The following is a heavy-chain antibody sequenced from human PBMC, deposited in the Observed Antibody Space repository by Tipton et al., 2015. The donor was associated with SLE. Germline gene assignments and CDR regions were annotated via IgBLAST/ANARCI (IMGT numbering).Heavy chain of an antibody. CDR1: EFTFSSYA. V-gene: IGHV3-30*04. J-gene: IGHJ6*02. CDR2: ISYDGSNK. Sequence: SLRLSCAASEFTFSSYAMHWVRQAPGKGLEWVAVISYDGSNKYYADSVKGRFTISRDNSKNTLYLQMNSLRAEDTAVYYCARGGDSSGYYYYYYGMDVWGQGSTVTVSS. D-gene: IGHD3-22*01. CDR3: ARGGDSSGYYYYYYGMDV.